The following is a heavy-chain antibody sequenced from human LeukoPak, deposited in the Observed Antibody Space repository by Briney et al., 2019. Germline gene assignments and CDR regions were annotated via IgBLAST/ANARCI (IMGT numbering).Heavy chain of an antibody. CDR1: GFTFSSYG. J-gene: IGHJ6*04. CDR2: ISYDESNK. CDR3: AKSGRYSSGWYGPLYYYYGMDV. D-gene: IGHD6-19*01. Sequence: GRSLRLSCAASGFTFSSYGMHWVRQAPGKGLEWVAVISYDESNKYYADSVKGRFTISRDNSKNTLYLQMNSLRAEDTAVYYCAKSGRYSSGWYGPLYYYYGMDVWGKGTTVTVSS. V-gene: IGHV3-30*18.